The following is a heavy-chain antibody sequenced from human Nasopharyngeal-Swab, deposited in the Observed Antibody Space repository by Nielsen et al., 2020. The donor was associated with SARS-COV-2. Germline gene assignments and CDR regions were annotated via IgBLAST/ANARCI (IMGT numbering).Heavy chain of an antibody. CDR3: ARVPGNHDAFDI. Sequence: ASVTVSCMASGFTFTSYVISWVRQAPGQGLEWMGWISAYNGNTNYAQKLQGRVTMTTDTSTSTAYMELRSLRSDDTAVYYCARVPGNHDAFDIWGQGTMVTVSS. CDR1: GFTFTSYV. J-gene: IGHJ3*02. D-gene: IGHD2-2*01. V-gene: IGHV1-18*01. CDR2: ISAYNGNT.